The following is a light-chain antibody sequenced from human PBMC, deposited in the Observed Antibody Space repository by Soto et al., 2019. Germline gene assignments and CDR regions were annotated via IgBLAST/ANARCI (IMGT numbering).Light chain of an antibody. CDR3: AAWDDSLSGYV. J-gene: IGLJ1*01. CDR1: SSNIGNHH. V-gene: IGLV1-47*01. CDR2: WTN. Sequence: QSVLTQPPSASGTPGQRVTISCSGSSSNIGNHHVYWFQQLPGTAPKVLISWTNQRPSGVADRFSGSKSGTSASLAISGLRSEDEADYYCAAWDDSLSGYVFATGTKVTVL.